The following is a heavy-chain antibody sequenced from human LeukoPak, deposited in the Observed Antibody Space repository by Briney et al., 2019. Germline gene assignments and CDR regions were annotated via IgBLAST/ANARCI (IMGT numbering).Heavy chain of an antibody. CDR2: IYHSGST. CDR3: ARMAYYDFWSGYSDYYMDV. Sequence: SETLSLTCTVSGYSISSGYYWGWIRQPPGKGLEWIGSIYHSGSTYYNPSLKSRVTISVDTSKNQFSLKLSSVTAADTAVYYCARMAYYDFWSGYSDYYMDVWGKGTTVTVSS. V-gene: IGHV4-38-2*02. J-gene: IGHJ6*03. D-gene: IGHD3-3*01. CDR1: GYSISSGYY.